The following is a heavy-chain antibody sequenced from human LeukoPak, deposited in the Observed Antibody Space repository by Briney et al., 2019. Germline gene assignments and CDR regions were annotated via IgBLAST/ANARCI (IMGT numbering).Heavy chain of an antibody. J-gene: IGHJ4*02. CDR3: TTGRRGAVFDY. D-gene: IGHD6-19*01. CDR1: GFTFNNAW. V-gene: IGHV3-15*01. Sequence: GGSLRLSCAASGFTFNNAWMNWVRQAPGKGLEWVGRLKSKTDGGTTEYTAPAKGRFTISRDESKNLLYLQMNSLKTEDTAVYYCTTGRRGAVFDYWGQGTLVTVSS. CDR2: LKSKTDGGTT.